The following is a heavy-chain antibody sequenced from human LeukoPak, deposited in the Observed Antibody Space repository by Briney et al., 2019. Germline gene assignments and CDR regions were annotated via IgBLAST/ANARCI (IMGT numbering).Heavy chain of an antibody. D-gene: IGHD1-26*01. CDR3: VTEVSGSFPT. J-gene: IGHJ4*02. Sequence: GGSLRLSCAASGFSFSSYWMSWVRQAPGKGLEWVANIKQDGSEKYYVASVKGRFTISRDNAKNSLYLQMNSLKNEDTAVYYCVTEVSGSFPTWGQETLVTVSS. V-gene: IGHV3-7*03. CDR1: GFSFSSYW. CDR2: IKQDGSEK.